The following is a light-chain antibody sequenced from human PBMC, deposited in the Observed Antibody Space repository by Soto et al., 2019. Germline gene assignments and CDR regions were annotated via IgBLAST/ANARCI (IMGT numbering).Light chain of an antibody. Sequence: EIVMTQSPATLSVSPGERATLSCRASQSVSGNLAWYQQKPGQAPRLLIYGASTWATGIPARFSGSGSGTEFTLTISSLQSEDFAVYYCQQYNNWPGTFGQGTKVEIK. V-gene: IGKV3-15*01. CDR1: QSVSGN. CDR2: GAS. J-gene: IGKJ1*01. CDR3: QQYNNWPGT.